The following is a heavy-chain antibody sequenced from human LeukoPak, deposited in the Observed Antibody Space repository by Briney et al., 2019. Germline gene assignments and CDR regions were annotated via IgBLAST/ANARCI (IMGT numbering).Heavy chain of an antibody. V-gene: IGHV3-23*01. CDR3: ARKGLGGELGGFDS. CDR2: ISGGGDAT. D-gene: IGHD1-7*01. CDR1: DFSFITYA. J-gene: IGHJ4*02. Sequence: GGSLRLSCAASDFSFITYAMSWVRQAPGKGLEWVSTISGGGDATYYADSVKGRFTISRDNAKNSLYLQMNSLRVEDTALYHCARKGLGGELGGFDSWGQGTLVTVSS.